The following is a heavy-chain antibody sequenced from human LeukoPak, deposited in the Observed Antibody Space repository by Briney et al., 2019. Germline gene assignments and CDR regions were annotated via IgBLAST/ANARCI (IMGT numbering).Heavy chain of an antibody. J-gene: IGHJ4*02. V-gene: IGHV3-21*01. CDR3: ARDTDTVTTILDY. D-gene: IGHD4-17*01. Sequence: GGSLRLSCAASGFTFSCYSINWVRQAPGKGLEWVSSISSSSSYIYYADSVKGRFTISRDNAKNTLYLQMNSLRAEDTAVYYCARDTDTVTTILDYWGQGTLVTVSS. CDR1: GFTFSCYS. CDR2: ISSSSSYI.